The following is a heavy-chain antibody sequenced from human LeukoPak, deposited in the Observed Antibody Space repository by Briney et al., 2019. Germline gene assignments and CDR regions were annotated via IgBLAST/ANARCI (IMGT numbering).Heavy chain of an antibody. Sequence: GESLKISCKGSGYSYSSYWIGWVRQMPGKGLEWMGIIYPGDSDTRYSPSFQGQVTISADKSISTAYLQWSSLKASDTAMYYCASTPQGVRGAFDYWGQGTLVTVSS. CDR1: GYSYSSYW. J-gene: IGHJ4*02. CDR2: IYPGDSDT. CDR3: ASTPQGVRGAFDY. V-gene: IGHV5-51*01. D-gene: IGHD3-10*01.